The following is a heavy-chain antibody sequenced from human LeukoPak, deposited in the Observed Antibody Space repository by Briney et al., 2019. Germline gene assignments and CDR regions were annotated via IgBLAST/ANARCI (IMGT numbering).Heavy chain of an antibody. CDR1: GFTVSNHH. Sequence: GGSLRLSCGASGFTVSNHHMSWVRQTPGKGLEWVSVIFSGGNTYYTDSVKGRFTISRDNSKNTLYLQMSSLRAEDTAVYFCVRGYSFGPYGMDVWGQGTTVTVSS. CDR2: IFSGGNT. J-gene: IGHJ6*02. V-gene: IGHV3-53*05. D-gene: IGHD2-15*01. CDR3: VRGYSFGPYGMDV.